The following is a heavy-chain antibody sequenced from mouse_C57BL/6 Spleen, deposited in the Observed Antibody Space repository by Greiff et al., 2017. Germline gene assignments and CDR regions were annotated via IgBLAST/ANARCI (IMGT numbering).Heavy chain of an antibody. CDR2: ISNGGGST. V-gene: IGHV5-12*01. CDR1: GFTFSDYY. J-gene: IGHJ4*01. CDR3: ARNYGTAYAMDY. D-gene: IGHD2-1*01. Sequence: VQLKESGGGLVQPGGSLKLSCAASGFTFSDYYMYWVRQTPEKRLEWVAYISNGGGSTYYPDTVKGRFTISRDNAKNTLYLQMSRLKSEDTAMYYCARNYGTAYAMDYWGQGTSVTVSS.